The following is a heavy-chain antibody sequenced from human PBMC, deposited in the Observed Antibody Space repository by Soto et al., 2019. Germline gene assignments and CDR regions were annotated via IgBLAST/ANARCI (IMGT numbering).Heavy chain of an antibody. V-gene: IGHV1-69*13. CDR2: IIPIFGTA. D-gene: IGHD3-22*01. CDR1: GGTFSSYA. CDR3: ARGFGYYDSSGYYYVGWFDP. Sequence: SVKVSCKASGGTFSSYAISWVRQAPGQGLEWMGGIIPIFGTANYAQKFQGRVTITADESTSTAYMELSSLRSEDTAVYYCARGFGYYDSSGYYYVGWFDPWGQGTLVTVSS. J-gene: IGHJ5*02.